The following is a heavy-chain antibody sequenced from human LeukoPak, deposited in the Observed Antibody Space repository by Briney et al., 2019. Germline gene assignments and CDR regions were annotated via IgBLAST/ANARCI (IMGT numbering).Heavy chain of an antibody. Sequence: GGSLRLSCVGSGFTFSSYSMNWVHQAPGKGLEWVSSISSSSSYIYYADSVKGRFTISRDNAKNSLYLQMNSLRAEDTAVYYCARSYSSGWYHYWGQGTLVTVSS. D-gene: IGHD6-19*01. J-gene: IGHJ4*02. CDR3: ARSYSSGWYHY. CDR2: ISSSSSYI. CDR1: GFTFSSYS. V-gene: IGHV3-21*01.